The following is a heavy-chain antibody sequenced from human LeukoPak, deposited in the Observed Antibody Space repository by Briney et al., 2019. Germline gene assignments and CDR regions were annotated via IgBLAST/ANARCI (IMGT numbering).Heavy chain of an antibody. V-gene: IGHV3-48*04. CDR1: GFTFSSFG. D-gene: IGHD3-3*01. J-gene: IGHJ5*02. Sequence: GGSLRLSCAASGFTFSSFGMNWVRQAPGKGLEWVSYISSSSSTIYYADSVKGRFTISRDNAKNSLYMQMNSLRAEDTAVYYCARDLSADFWSGYYTGHWFDPWGQGTLVTVSS. CDR3: ARDLSADFWSGYYTGHWFDP. CDR2: ISSSSSTI.